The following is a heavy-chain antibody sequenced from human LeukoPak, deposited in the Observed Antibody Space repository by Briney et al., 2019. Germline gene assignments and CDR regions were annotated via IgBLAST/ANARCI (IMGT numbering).Heavy chain of an antibody. CDR3: ARAHLTVAVAGRSASKYYFDY. J-gene: IGHJ4*02. CDR2: INPNSGGT. Sequence: ASVKVSCKASGYTFTGYYIHWVRQAPGQGLEWMGWINPNSGGTNYAQKFQGRVTMTRDTSISTAYMELSRLRSDDTAVYYCARAHLTVAVAGRSASKYYFDYWGQGTLVTVSS. D-gene: IGHD6-19*01. V-gene: IGHV1-2*02. CDR1: GYTFTGYY.